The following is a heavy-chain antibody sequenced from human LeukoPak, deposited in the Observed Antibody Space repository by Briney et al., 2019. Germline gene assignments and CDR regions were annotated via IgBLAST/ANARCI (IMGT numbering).Heavy chain of an antibody. V-gene: IGHV4-34*01. CDR1: GGSFSGYY. D-gene: IGHD2-2*01. Sequence: PETLSLTCAVYGGSFSGYYWSWIRQPPGKGLEWIGEINHSGSTNYNPSLKSRVTISVDTSKNQFSLKLSSVTAADTAVYYCARGRRVVPAATRIYYFDYWGQGTLVTVSS. CDR3: ARGRRVVPAATRIYYFDY. CDR2: INHSGST. J-gene: IGHJ4*02.